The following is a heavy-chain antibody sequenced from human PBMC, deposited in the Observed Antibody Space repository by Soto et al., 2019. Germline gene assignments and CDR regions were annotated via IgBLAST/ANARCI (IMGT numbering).Heavy chain of an antibody. CDR3: ARDRVGQDYYGMDF. V-gene: IGHV3-21*01. CDR1: GFTFSSYS. J-gene: IGHJ6*02. D-gene: IGHD2-15*01. Sequence: EVQLVESGGGLVKPGGSLRLSCAASGFTFSSYSMNWVRQAPGKGLEWVSSISSSSSDIYYADSVKGRFTISRDNAKNVLYLQMNCLRAEDTAVYDCARDRVGQDYYGMDFWGQGTTVTVSS. CDR2: ISSSSSDI.